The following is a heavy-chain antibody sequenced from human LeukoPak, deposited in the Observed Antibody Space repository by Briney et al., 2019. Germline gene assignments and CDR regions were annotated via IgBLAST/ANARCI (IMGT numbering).Heavy chain of an antibody. CDR1: GYTFNGHY. CDR2: INPNSGGT. J-gene: IGHJ4*02. D-gene: IGHD3-9*01. CDR3: ARDYDILTGYYAYYFDY. V-gene: IGHV1-2*02. Sequence: GASVKVSCKASGYTFNGHYMHWVRQAPGQGLEWMGWINPNSGGTNYAQKFQGRVTMTRDTSISTAYMELSRLRSDDTAVYYCARDYDILTGYYAYYFDYWGQGTLVTVSS.